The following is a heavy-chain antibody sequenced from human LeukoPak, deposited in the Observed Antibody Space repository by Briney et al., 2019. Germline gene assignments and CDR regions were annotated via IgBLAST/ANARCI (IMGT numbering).Heavy chain of an antibody. CDR1: GYSFTSYW. D-gene: IGHD3-3*01. CDR3: ATGPRITIFGVVIPPYFDY. V-gene: IGHV5-51*01. Sequence: GESLKISCKGSGYSFTSYWIGWMRQMPGKGLEWMGIIYPGDSDTRYSPSFQGQVTISADKSISTAYLQWSSLKASDTAMYYCATGPRITIFGVVIPPYFDYWGQGTLVTVSS. CDR2: IYPGDSDT. J-gene: IGHJ4*02.